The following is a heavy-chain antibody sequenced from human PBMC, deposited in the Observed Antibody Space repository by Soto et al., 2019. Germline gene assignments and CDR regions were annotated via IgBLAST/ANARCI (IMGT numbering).Heavy chain of an antibody. J-gene: IGHJ5*02. D-gene: IGHD1-1*01. Sequence: PSETLSLTCAVSGGSFSGYYWSWIRQPPGTGQEWIGEINHSGSTNYNPSLNSRVTISVDTSKNQFSLKLSSVTAADTAVYYCARYDRTTFPLFDPWGQGTLVTVSS. CDR2: INHSGST. CDR3: ARYDRTTFPLFDP. CDR1: GGSFSGYY. V-gene: IGHV4-34*01.